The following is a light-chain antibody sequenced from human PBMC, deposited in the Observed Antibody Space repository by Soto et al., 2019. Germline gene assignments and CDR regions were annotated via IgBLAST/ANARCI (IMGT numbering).Light chain of an antibody. CDR1: QSLLHSNGYSY. CDR2: LGS. Sequence: DIVMTQSPLSLPFSPGEPSSISCRSSQSLLHSNGYSYLDWYLQKPGQSPQLLIYLGSNRASGVPDRFSGSGSGTDFTLKISRVEAEDVGVYYCMQALQTWTFGQGTKVDIK. V-gene: IGKV2-28*01. CDR3: MQALQTWT. J-gene: IGKJ1*01.